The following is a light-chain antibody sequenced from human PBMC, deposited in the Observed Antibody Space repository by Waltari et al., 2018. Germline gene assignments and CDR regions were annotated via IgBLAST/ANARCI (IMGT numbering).Light chain of an antibody. CDR1: SDVGNYHL. Sequence: QSALTQPASVSGSPGQSITISCTSDVGNYHLVSWYQQRPGTAPKLKIYGATKRPSGVSDRVSGSKSVNTASLTISGLQAEDEADYYCCTFTSSGTWVFGGGTKLTVL. CDR3: CTFTSSGTWV. J-gene: IGLJ2*01. CDR2: GAT. V-gene: IGLV2-23*01.